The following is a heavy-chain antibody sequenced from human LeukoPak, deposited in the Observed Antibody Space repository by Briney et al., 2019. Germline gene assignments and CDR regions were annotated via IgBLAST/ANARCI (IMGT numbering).Heavy chain of an antibody. J-gene: IGHJ6*02. V-gene: IGHV4-59*01. CDR1: GGSISSYY. CDR3: ARDLGYCSSTSCGYYYYGMDV. Sequence: KPSETLSLACTGSGGSISSYYWGWSRQPPGKGVEGIGYIYYSGRTSYNPSLKSRVTISEDTSKNQFVLKLSSVTAADTAVYYCARDLGYCSSTSCGYYYYGMDVWGQGTTVTVSS. D-gene: IGHD2-2*01. CDR2: IYYSGRT.